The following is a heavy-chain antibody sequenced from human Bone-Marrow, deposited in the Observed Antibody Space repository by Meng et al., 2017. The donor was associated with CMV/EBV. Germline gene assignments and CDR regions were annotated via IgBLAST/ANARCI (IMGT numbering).Heavy chain of an antibody. Sequence: GGSLRLSCAASGFTFSSYWMSWVRQAPGKGLEWVANIKQDGSEKYYVDSVKGRFTISRDNAKNSLYLQMNSRRAEDTAVYYCARDDNSSWYGGANRFDYWGQGTLVTVSS. CDR2: IKQDGSEK. CDR3: ARDDNSSWYGGANRFDY. CDR1: GFTFSSYW. D-gene: IGHD6-13*01. V-gene: IGHV3-7*01. J-gene: IGHJ4*02.